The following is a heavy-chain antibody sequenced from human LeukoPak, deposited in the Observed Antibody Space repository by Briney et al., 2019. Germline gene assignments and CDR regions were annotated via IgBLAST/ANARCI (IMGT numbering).Heavy chain of an antibody. D-gene: IGHD5-24*01. CDR2: ISWNSGSI. CDR1: GFHFDDYA. J-gene: IGHJ4*02. Sequence: TGGSLRLSCAASGFHFDDYAMHWVRQAPGKGLEGVSGISWNSGSIGYADSVKGRFTISRDNAKNSLYLQMNSLRAEDTALYYCAKDMALDGYPILGYWGQGTLVTDSS. V-gene: IGHV3-9*01. CDR3: AKDMALDGYPILGY.